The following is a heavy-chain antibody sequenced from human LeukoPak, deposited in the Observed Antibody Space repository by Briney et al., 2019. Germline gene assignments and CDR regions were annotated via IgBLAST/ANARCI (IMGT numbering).Heavy chain of an antibody. Sequence: PVGCLRLSCAASGFTFSSYAMSWVRQAPGKGLEWVSAISGSGGSTYYADSVKGRFTISRDNSKNTLYLQMNSLRAEDTAVYYCAKDKTTDTGENWFDPWGQGALVTVSS. CDR3: AKDKTTDTGENWFDP. CDR1: GFTFSSYA. V-gene: IGHV3-23*01. D-gene: IGHD4-17*01. J-gene: IGHJ5*02. CDR2: ISGSGGST.